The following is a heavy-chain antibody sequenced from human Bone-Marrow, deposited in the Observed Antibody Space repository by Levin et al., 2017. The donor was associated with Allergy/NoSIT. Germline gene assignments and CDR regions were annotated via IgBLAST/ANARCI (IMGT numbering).Heavy chain of an antibody. D-gene: IGHD1-26*01. CDR2: INWNGGST. CDR1: GFTFDDYG. V-gene: IGHV3-20*01. Sequence: PGGSLRLSCAASGFTFDDYGMSWVRQAPGKGLEWVSGINWNGGSTGYADSVKGRFTISRDNAKNSLYLQMNSLRAEDTALYHCARFLCGSYHCPNAFDIWGQGKMVTVSS. CDR3: ARFLCGSYHCPNAFDI. J-gene: IGHJ3*02.